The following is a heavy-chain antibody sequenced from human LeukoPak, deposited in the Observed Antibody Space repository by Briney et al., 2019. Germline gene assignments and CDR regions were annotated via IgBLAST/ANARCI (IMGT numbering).Heavy chain of an antibody. CDR2: IYYSGYT. CDR1: GGSITSYY. CDR3: ARDLGFCSSTSCYPWFDP. Sequence: SETLSLTCTVSGGSITSYYWSWIRQPPGKGLEWIGYIYYSGYTNYNPTLRSRVTISLDTSKNQFSLQLSSVTAADTAVYYCARDLGFCSSTSCYPWFDPWGQGTLVTVSS. D-gene: IGHD2-2*01. V-gene: IGHV4-59*01. J-gene: IGHJ5*02.